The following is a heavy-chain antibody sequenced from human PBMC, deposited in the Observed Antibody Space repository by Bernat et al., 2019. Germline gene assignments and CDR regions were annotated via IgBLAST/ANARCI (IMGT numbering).Heavy chain of an antibody. J-gene: IGHJ5*02. CDR2: IWYDGSNK. V-gene: IGHV3-33*01. CDR3: ARDWGGWRKNWFDP. Sequence: QVQLVESGGGVVQPGRSLRLSCAASGFTFSSHGMHWVRQAPGKGLEWVAVIWYDGSNKYYADSVKGRFTISRDNSKNTLYLQMNSLRAEDTAVYYCARDWGGWRKNWFDPWGQGTLVTVSS. D-gene: IGHD6-19*01. CDR1: GFTFSSHG.